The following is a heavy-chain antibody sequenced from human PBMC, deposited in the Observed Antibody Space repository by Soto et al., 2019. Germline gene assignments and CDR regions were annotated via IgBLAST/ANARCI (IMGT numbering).Heavy chain of an antibody. J-gene: IGHJ4*02. Sequence: SGPTLVKPTQTLTLTCTFSGFSLSTTGVGVGWLRQPPGKALEWLALIYRDDDERYSPSLKTRLTITKDTSKNQVILTMTNMDPVDTATYYCAHVFRYYSDGNYYSRVFDYWGQGTLVTVSS. CDR1: GFSLSTTGVG. CDR3: AHVFRYYSDGNYYSRVFDY. V-gene: IGHV2-5*02. CDR2: IYRDDDE. D-gene: IGHD2-15*01.